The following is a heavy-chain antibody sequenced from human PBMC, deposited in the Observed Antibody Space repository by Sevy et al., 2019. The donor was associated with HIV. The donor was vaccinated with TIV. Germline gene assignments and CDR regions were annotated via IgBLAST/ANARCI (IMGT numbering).Heavy chain of an antibody. Sequence: GGSLRLSCTGSGFTFGDYAMSGFLQAPGMGLEWVGFIRSKDYGGATEYAASVKGRFTISRDDSKSIADLQMNSLKTEDTAVYYCTRGYYYDSSGYSDYWGQGTLVTVSS. D-gene: IGHD3-22*01. J-gene: IGHJ4*02. CDR1: GFTFGDYA. V-gene: IGHV3-49*03. CDR2: IRSKDYGGAT. CDR3: TRGYYYDSSGYSDY.